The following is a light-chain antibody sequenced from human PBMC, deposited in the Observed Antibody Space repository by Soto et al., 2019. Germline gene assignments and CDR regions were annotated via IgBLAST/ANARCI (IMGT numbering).Light chain of an antibody. CDR2: EVS. J-gene: IGLJ1*01. CDR3: SSDSGTIFYV. V-gene: IGLV2-14*01. Sequence: QSALTQPASVSGSPGQSITISCTGTSSDVGGYIYVSWYQQHPGKAPKLMIYEVSNRPSGVSNRFSGSKSGNTASLTISGPQAEDEGDYSSSSDSGTIFYVFGTGTKLTV. CDR1: SSDVGGYIY.